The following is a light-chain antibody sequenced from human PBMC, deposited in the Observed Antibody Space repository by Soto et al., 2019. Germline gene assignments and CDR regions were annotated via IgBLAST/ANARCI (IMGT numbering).Light chain of an antibody. CDR1: QSISSS. V-gene: IGKV3-15*01. Sequence: EIVMTQSPATLSVSPGERATLSCRASQSISSSLAWYQHKAGQAPRLLIHGASTRATGIPDRFSGSGSGTEFALTISSLQTEDCVVYYCQQYSDWPPLTFGGGTKVEIK. CDR3: QQYSDWPPLT. J-gene: IGKJ4*01. CDR2: GAS.